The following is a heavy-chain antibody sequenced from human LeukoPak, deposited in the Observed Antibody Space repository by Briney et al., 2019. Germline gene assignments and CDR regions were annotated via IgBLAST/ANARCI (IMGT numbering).Heavy chain of an antibody. CDR2: ISDSGGST. D-gene: IGHD3-16*01. Sequence: GGSLRLSCAASGFTFSSYAMSWVRQAPGKGLEWVSAISDSGGSTYYADSVKGRFTISRDNSKNTLYLQMNSLRAEDTAVYYCASEKDYLPKYYFDYWGQGTLVAVSS. CDR1: GFTFSSYA. V-gene: IGHV3-23*01. J-gene: IGHJ4*02. CDR3: ASEKDYLPKYYFDY.